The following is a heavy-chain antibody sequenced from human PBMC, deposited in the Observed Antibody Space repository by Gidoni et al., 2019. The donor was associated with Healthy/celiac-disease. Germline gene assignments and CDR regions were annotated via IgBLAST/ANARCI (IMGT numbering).Heavy chain of an antibody. CDR1: GFTVSSNY. Sequence: EVQLVESGGGLVQPGGSLRLSCAASGFTVSSNYMGWVRQAPGKGLEWVSVIYSSGSTYYADSVKGRFTISRDNSKNTLYLQMNSLRAEDTAVYYCARDGGVQYGDYVGWFDPWGQGTLVTVSS. CDR3: ARDGGVQYGDYVGWFDP. J-gene: IGHJ5*02. V-gene: IGHV3-66*01. D-gene: IGHD4-17*01. CDR2: IYSSGST.